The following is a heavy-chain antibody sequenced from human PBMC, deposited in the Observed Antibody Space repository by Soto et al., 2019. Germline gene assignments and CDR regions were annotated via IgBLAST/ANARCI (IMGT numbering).Heavy chain of an antibody. CDR2: FSSSSSTI. CDR3: ATGFLNIAAAGPVDY. V-gene: IGHV3-48*02. J-gene: IGHJ4*02. D-gene: IGHD6-13*01. Sequence: EVQLVESGGGLVQPGGSLRLSCAASGFTFSSYSMNWVRQAPGKGLEWVSYFSSSSSTIYYADSVKGRFTISRDNAKNSLYLQMNSLRDEDTAVYYCATGFLNIAAAGPVDYWGQGTLVTVSS. CDR1: GFTFSSYS.